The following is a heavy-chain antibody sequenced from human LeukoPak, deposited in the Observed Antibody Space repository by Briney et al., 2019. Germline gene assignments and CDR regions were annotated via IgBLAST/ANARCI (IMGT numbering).Heavy chain of an antibody. CDR1: GDSFGDYY. CDR3: ARVTGYMVEDYFDS. Sequence: PSETLSLTCTVSGDSFGDYYWSWIRQPAGKGLEWIGRIYTSGSTTYNPSLKSRVTMSVDTSKNQFSLRLRSVTAADTAVYYCARVTGYMVEDYFDSWGQGTLVTVSS. D-gene: IGHD6-13*01. CDR2: IYTSGST. J-gene: IGHJ4*02. V-gene: IGHV4-4*07.